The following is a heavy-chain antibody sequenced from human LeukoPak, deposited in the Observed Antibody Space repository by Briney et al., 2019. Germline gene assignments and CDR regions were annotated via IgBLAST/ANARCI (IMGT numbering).Heavy chain of an antibody. J-gene: IGHJ6*03. CDR2: INPSGTGT. V-gene: IGHV1-46*01. CDR1: GYTITNNY. Sequence: GASVKVSCKASGYTITNNYMHWVRQAPGQGLEWMGVINPSGTGTSYAQKFQGRITMSRDTSTSTVYMELSSLRSEDTAVYYCARASIPVYYYYMDVWGKGTTVTVSS. D-gene: IGHD2-21*01. CDR3: ARASIPVYYYYMDV.